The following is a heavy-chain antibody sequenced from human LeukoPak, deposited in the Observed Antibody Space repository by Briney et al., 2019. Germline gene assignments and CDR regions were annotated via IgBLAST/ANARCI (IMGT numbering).Heavy chain of an antibody. V-gene: IGHV3-30*02. Sequence: GGSLRLSCAASGFTFSSYGMHWVRQAPGKGLEWVAFIRYDGSNKYYADSVKGRFTISRDNSKNTLYLQMNSLRAEDTAVYYCGKDRMERRRSWDIDYWGQGTLVTVSS. D-gene: IGHD1-1*01. CDR1: GFTFSSYG. CDR2: IRYDGSNK. J-gene: IGHJ4*02. CDR3: GKDRMERRRSWDIDY.